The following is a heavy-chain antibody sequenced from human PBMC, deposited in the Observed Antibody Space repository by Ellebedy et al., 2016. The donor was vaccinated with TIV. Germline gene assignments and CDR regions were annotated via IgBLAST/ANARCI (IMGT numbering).Heavy chain of an antibody. V-gene: IGHV4-59*02. CDR2: IYYSGIT. Sequence: GSLRLSXSVSGDSVSRYYWSWIRQPPGKGLEWIGYIYYSGITDYNPSLKSRVTMSVDTSKNQISLKLNSVTAADTAVYYCARNSPREYALEIWGQGTLVTVSS. CDR1: GDSVSRYY. CDR3: ARNSPREYALEI. J-gene: IGHJ3*02.